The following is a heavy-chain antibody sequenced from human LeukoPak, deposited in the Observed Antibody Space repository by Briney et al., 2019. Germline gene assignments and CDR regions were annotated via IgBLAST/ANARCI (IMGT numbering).Heavy chain of an antibody. Sequence: GGSLRLSCAASGFSVSSNFMSWVRQAPGKGLEWVSVIYAGGVTYYADSVKGRFTISRDNFKNTVYLQMNSLRAEDTGMYYCARSGSGWFDYWGQGTLVTVS. CDR2: IYAGGVT. D-gene: IGHD6-19*01. J-gene: IGHJ4*02. CDR1: GFSVSSNF. CDR3: ARSGSGWFDY. V-gene: IGHV3-53*01.